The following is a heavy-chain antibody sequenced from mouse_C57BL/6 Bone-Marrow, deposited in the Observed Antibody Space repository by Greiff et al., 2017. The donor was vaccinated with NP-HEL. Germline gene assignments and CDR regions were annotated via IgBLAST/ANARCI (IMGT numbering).Heavy chain of an antibody. Sequence: VKLQESGPGLVQPSQSLSITCTVSGFSLTSYGVHWVRQSPGKGLEWLGVIWSGGSTDYNAAFISRLSISKDNSKSQVFFKMNSLQADDTAIYYCATHDGYLYYYAMDYWGQGTSVTVSS. V-gene: IGHV2-2*01. CDR3: ATHDGYLYYYAMDY. J-gene: IGHJ4*01. CDR2: IWSGGST. CDR1: GFSLTSYG. D-gene: IGHD2-3*01.